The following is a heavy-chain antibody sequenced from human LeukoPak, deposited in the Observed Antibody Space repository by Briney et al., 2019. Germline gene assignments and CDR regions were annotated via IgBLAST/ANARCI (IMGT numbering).Heavy chain of an antibody. CDR3: ARDLMYYYDSSTYYYKWFDP. CDR1: GGSISSGDYY. J-gene: IGHJ5*02. D-gene: IGHD3-22*01. V-gene: IGHV4-30-4*01. Sequence: PSETLSLTCTVSGGSISSGDYYWSWIRQPPGKGLEWIGYIYYSGSTYYNPSLKSRVTISVDTSKNQFSLKLNSVTAADTAVYYCARDLMYYYDSSTYYYKWFDPWGQGTLVTVSS. CDR2: IYYSGST.